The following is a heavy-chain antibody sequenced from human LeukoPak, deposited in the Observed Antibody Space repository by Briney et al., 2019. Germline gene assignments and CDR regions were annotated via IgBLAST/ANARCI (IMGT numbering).Heavy chain of an antibody. D-gene: IGHD6-6*01. CDR3: ARVSIAARPPYGWFDL. Sequence: SETLSLTCTVSGGSISSYYWSRIRQPAGKGLEWIGRIYTSGSTNYNPSLKSRVTMSVDTSKNQFSLNMSSVNAADTAVYYCARVSIAARPPYGWFDLWGQGTLVTVSS. V-gene: IGHV4-4*07. CDR1: GGSISSYY. J-gene: IGHJ5*02. CDR2: IYTSGST.